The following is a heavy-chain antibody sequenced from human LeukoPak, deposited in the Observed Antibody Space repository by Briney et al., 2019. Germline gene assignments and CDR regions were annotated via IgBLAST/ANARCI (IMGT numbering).Heavy chain of an antibody. Sequence: GGSLRLSCAASGFTFSSYGMHWVRQAPGKGLEWVAFIRYDGSNKYYADSVKGRFTISRDNSKNTLYLQMNSLRAEDTAVYYCAKEAYYFDGSAYYSDYFDYWGQGTLVTVSS. CDR1: GFTFSSYG. CDR2: IRYDGSNK. J-gene: IGHJ4*02. V-gene: IGHV3-30*02. CDR3: AKEAYYFDGSAYYSDYFDY. D-gene: IGHD3-22*01.